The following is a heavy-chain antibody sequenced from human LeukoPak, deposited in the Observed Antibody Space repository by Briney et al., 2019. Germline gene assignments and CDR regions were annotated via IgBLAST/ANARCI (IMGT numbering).Heavy chain of an antibody. CDR1: GFTFSSYS. D-gene: IGHD5-18*01. V-gene: IGHV3-21*01. CDR2: ISSSSSYI. Sequence: PGGSLRLSCAASGFTFSSYSMNWVRQAPGKGLEWVSSISSSSSYIYYADSVKGRFTISRDNAKNSLYLQMNSLRAEDTAVYYCARGVNNYGYYYFDYWGQGTLVTVSS. CDR3: ARGVNNYGYYYFDY. J-gene: IGHJ4*02.